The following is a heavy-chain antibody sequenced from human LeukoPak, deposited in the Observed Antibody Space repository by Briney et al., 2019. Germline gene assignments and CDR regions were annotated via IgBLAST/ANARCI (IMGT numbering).Heavy chain of an antibody. CDR2: INHSGST. D-gene: IGHD3-10*01. CDR3: ARDWTMIRGGLDY. Sequence: PSETLSLTCAVYGGSFSGYYWSWIRQPPGKGLEWIGEINHSGSTNYNPSLKSRVTISVDTSKNQFSLRLNSVTAADTAVYYCARDWTMIRGGLDYWGQGTLVTVSS. J-gene: IGHJ4*02. CDR1: GGSFSGYY. V-gene: IGHV4-34*01.